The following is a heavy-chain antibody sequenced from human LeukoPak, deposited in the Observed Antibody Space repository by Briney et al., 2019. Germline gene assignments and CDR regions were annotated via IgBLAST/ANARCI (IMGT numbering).Heavy chain of an antibody. D-gene: IGHD1-1*01. J-gene: IGHJ6*02. CDR2: IHYSGST. CDR3: ARDRTDSERHGYYYGLDV. Sequence: ASETLSLTCTVSGGSISSNNYYWSWIRQPPGKGLEWIGYIHYSGSTYYKPSLKSRVTISVDTPKNQFSLKLSSVTAADTAVYYCARDRTDSERHGYYYGLDVWGQGTTVTVSS. V-gene: IGHV4-30-4*01. CDR1: GGSISSNNYY.